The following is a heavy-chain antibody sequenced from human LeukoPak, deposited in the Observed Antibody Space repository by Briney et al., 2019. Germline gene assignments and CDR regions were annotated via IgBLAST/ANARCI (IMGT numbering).Heavy chain of an antibody. J-gene: IGHJ4*02. CDR1: GFTFSSYA. Sequence: GGSLRLSCAASGFTFSSYAMSWVRQAPGKGLEWVSGITWNSVSIGYADSVKGRFTISRDNAKNSLYLQMSSLRAEDTAFYYCAKGLAVSGEDYWGQGTLVTVSS. V-gene: IGHV3-9*01. D-gene: IGHD6-19*01. CDR3: AKGLAVSGEDY. CDR2: ITWNSVSI.